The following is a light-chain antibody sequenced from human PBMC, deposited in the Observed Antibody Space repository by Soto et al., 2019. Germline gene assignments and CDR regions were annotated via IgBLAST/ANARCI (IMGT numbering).Light chain of an antibody. CDR2: KAC. J-gene: IGKJ1*01. CDR1: QSISMW. CDR3: PQYNNWTRT. V-gene: IGKV1-5*03. Sequence: DIQMTQSPSTLSASVGDRVTITRRASQSISMWLAWYQQKRGKAPKFXIYKACSLESGVPSRFRGSGAGTECTRTISSLQSEDFAVDYCPQYNNWTRTFSQGTQVDIK.